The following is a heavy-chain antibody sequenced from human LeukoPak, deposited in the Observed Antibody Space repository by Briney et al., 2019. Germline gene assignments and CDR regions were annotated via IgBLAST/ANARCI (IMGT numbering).Heavy chain of an antibody. Sequence: ASVKVSCKASGYTFTGYYMRWVRQAPGQGLEWMGWINPNSGGTNYAQRFQDRVTMTRDTSVSTAYMELSRLRSDDTAVYYCRTDRYGDYGDYIDYWGQGTLVTVSS. CDR1: GYTFTGYY. D-gene: IGHD4-17*01. CDR2: INPNSGGT. CDR3: RTDRYGDYGDYIDY. J-gene: IGHJ4*02. V-gene: IGHV1-2*02.